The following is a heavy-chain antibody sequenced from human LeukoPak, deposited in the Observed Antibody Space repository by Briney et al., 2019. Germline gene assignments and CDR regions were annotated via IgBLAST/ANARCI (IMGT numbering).Heavy chain of an antibody. V-gene: IGHV3-33*01. Sequence: GGSLRPSCAASGFPFSSYGMHWVRQAPGKGLEWVARLVYDARSDYANSVKGRFSISRDDSKNTLFLDMSNLRVEDTALYYCARDLSAAFDFWGQGVLVTVSS. CDR1: GFPFSSYG. CDR3: ARDLSAAFDF. CDR2: LVYDARS. J-gene: IGHJ4*02. D-gene: IGHD6-19*01.